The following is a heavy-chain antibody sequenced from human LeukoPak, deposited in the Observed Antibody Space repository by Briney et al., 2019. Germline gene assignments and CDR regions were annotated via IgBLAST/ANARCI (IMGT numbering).Heavy chain of an antibody. D-gene: IGHD6-19*01. Sequence: ASVKVSCKASGYTFTGYYMHWVRQAPGQGLEWMGWINPNSGGTNYAQKFQGRVTMTRDTSISTAYIELSRLRSDDTAVYYCARSYSSGWENYFDYWGQGTLVTVSS. CDR2: INPNSGGT. CDR1: GYTFTGYY. J-gene: IGHJ4*02. CDR3: ARSYSSGWENYFDY. V-gene: IGHV1-2*02.